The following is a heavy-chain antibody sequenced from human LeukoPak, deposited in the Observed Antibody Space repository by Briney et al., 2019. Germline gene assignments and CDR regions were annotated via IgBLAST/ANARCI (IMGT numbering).Heavy chain of an antibody. CDR1: GGSISSGGYY. CDR3: ARDRLELEAFDI. CDR2: IYYSGST. D-gene: IGHD1-26*01. J-gene: IGHJ3*02. V-gene: IGHV4-31*03. Sequence: PSQTLSLTCTVSGGSISSGGYYWSWIRQHPGKGLEWIGYIYYSGSTYYNPSLKSRVTISVDTSKNQFSLKLSSVTAADTAVYYCARDRLELEAFDIWDQGTMVTVSS.